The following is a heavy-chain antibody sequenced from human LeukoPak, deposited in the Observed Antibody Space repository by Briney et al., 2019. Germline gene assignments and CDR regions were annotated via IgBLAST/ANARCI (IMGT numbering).Heavy chain of an antibody. V-gene: IGHV1-18*01. CDR1: GYTFTIYG. CDR3: ARGGLTESVDY. Sequence: ASVTVSFTSSGYTFTIYGVSLVRRPPGQGLEWMGWISAYNGNTNYVQKLQGRVTMSTDTSTNTVYMELRSLRSDDTAVYYCARGGLTESVDYWGQGTLVTVSS. CDR2: ISAYNGNT. D-gene: IGHD3-10*01. J-gene: IGHJ4*02.